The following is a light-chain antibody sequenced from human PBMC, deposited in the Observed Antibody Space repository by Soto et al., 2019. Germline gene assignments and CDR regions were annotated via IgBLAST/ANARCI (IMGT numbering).Light chain of an antibody. J-gene: IGLJ1*01. Sequence: QSALTQPASVSGSPGQSITISCTGTSSDVGGYKYVSWYQQHPGKAPKLMIYEVSNRPSGVSNRFSGSKSGNTASLTISGLQTEDEADYYCSSYTSSSTLIFGTGT. V-gene: IGLV2-14*01. CDR3: SSYTSSSTLI. CDR1: SSDVGGYKY. CDR2: EVS.